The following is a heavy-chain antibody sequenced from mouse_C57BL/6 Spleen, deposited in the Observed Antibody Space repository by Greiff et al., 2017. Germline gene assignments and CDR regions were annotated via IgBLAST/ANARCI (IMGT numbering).Heavy chain of an antibody. CDR3: AREWSNYLYAMDY. CDR1: GYTFTDYN. D-gene: IGHD2-5*01. V-gene: IGHV1-22*01. Sequence: VQLQQSGPELVKPGASVKMSCKASGYTFTDYNMHWVKQSPGKSLEWIGYINPNNGGTSYNQKFKGKATLTVNKSSSTAYMELRSLTSEDSAVYYCAREWSNYLYAMDYWGQGTSVTVAS. CDR2: INPNNGGT. J-gene: IGHJ4*01.